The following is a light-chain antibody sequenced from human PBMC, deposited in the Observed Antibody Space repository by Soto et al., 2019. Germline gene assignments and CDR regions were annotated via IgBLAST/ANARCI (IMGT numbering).Light chain of an antibody. V-gene: IGKV3-20*01. CDR2: GAS. CDR3: QQYGGSPRT. CDR1: QSVSSSY. J-gene: IGKJ1*01. Sequence: EIVLTQSPDTLSLSPGERATLSCRASQSVSSSYLAWYQQRPGQAPRLLIYGASSRATGIPDRFSGSGSGTDFSLTISRLEPEDFAVYYCQQYGGSPRTFGQGTKVDIK.